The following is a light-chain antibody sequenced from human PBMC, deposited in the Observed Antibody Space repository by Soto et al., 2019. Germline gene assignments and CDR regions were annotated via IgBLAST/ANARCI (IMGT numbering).Light chain of an antibody. Sequence: QSVLTQPPSASGTPGQRVTISCSGSSSNIGSNTVNWSQQLPGTAPKLLIYSNNQRPSGVPDRFSGSKSGTSASLAISGLQSEDEADYYCAAWDDSLSGVVFGGGTKLTVL. CDR1: SSNIGSNT. J-gene: IGLJ2*01. CDR3: AAWDDSLSGVV. V-gene: IGLV1-44*01. CDR2: SNN.